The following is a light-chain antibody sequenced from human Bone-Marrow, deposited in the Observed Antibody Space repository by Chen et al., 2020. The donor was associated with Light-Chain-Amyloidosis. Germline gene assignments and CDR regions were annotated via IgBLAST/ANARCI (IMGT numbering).Light chain of an antibody. CDR3: QSADSSGTYEVI. J-gene: IGLJ2*01. V-gene: IGLV3-25*03. CDR1: DLPTEY. CDR2: RDT. Sequence: SYELTQPPSVSVSPGQTARITCSGDDLPTEYAYWYQQKPGQAPVLVIHRDTERPSGISERFSGSSSGTTATWTISGVQAEDEADYHCQSADSSGTYEVIFGGGTKLTVL.